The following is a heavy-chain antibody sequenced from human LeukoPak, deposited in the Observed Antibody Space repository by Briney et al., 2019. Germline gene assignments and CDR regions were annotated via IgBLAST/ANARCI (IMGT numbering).Heavy chain of an antibody. Sequence: SVKVSFKASGGTFSSYAISWVRQAPGQGLEWMGGIIPIFGTANYAQKFQGRVTITADESTSTAYMELSSLRSEDTAVYYCAGGADVGLYTFDYWGQGTLVTVSS. CDR2: IIPIFGTA. CDR3: AGGADVGLYTFDY. J-gene: IGHJ4*02. D-gene: IGHD2-2*02. CDR1: GGTFSSYA. V-gene: IGHV1-69*13.